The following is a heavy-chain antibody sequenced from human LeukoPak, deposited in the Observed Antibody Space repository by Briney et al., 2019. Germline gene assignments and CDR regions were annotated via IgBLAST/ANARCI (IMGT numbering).Heavy chain of an antibody. CDR1: GFAFSRHG. J-gene: IGHJ6*03. D-gene: IGHD3-10*01. CDR2: IPYDGSNK. Sequence: GGSLRLSCAASGFAFSRHGIHWVRQAPGKGLKWVAFIPYDGSNKFYADSVKGRFTISRDNSKNTLYLQMNSLRAEDTAVYYCAKGVGGSANYYYMDVWGKGTTVTVSS. V-gene: IGHV3-30*02. CDR3: AKGVGGSANYYYMDV.